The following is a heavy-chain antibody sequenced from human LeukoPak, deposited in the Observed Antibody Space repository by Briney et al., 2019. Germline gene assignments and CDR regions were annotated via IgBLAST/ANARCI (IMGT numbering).Heavy chain of an antibody. D-gene: IGHD4-17*01. CDR1: GFTFSSYA. CDR2: ISGSGGST. Sequence: GGSLRLSCAASGFTFSSYAMSWVRPAPGKGLEWVSAISGSGGSTYYADSVKGRFTISRDNSKNTLYLQMNSLRAEDTAVYYCAKDQEKGDYGFYAFDIWGQGTMVTVSS. CDR3: AKDQEKGDYGFYAFDI. V-gene: IGHV3-23*01. J-gene: IGHJ3*02.